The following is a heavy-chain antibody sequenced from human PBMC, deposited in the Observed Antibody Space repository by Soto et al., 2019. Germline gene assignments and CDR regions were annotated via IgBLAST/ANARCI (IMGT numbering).Heavy chain of an antibody. CDR3: ARGDCTGAYCYSWPFNYGVDV. CDR2: IWYDGSNK. V-gene: IGHV3-33*08. Sequence: HPGGSLRLSCTTSGFTFTTYGMYWVRQAPGKGLEWVAIIWYDGSNKYYGDSVKGRFTISRDNSKNTLYLQMNSLRAEDTALYYCARGDCTGAYCYSWPFNYGVDVWGQGTTVTVSS. CDR1: GFTFTTYG. J-gene: IGHJ6*02. D-gene: IGHD2-15*01.